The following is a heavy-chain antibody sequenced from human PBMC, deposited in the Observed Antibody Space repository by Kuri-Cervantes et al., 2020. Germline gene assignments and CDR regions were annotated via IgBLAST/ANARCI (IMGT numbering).Heavy chain of an antibody. Sequence: GESLKISCAASGFTFSTYSMNWVRQAPGKGLEWVSYITSSSSTIYYADSVKGRFTISRDNAKNSLYLQMNSLRAEDTAVYYCARENNYGFGDWFDPWGQGTLVTVSS. J-gene: IGHJ5*02. CDR1: GFTFSTYS. CDR2: ITSSSSTI. CDR3: ARENNYGFGDWFDP. V-gene: IGHV3-48*01. D-gene: IGHD5-18*01.